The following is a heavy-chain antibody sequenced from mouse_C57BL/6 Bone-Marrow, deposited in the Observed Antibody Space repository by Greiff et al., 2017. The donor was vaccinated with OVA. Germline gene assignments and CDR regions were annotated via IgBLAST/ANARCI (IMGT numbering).Heavy chain of an antibody. D-gene: IGHD2-4*01. J-gene: IGHJ4*01. CDR1: GYTFTDYE. CDR2: IDPETGGT. CDR3: TRYGYDCDEGYAMDY. V-gene: IGHV1-15*01. Sequence: QVQLKQSGAELVRPGASVTLSCKASGYTFTDYEMHWVKQTPVHGLEWIGAIDPETGGTAYNQKFKGKAILTADKSSSTAYMELRSLTSEDSAVYYCTRYGYDCDEGYAMDYWGQGTSVTVSS.